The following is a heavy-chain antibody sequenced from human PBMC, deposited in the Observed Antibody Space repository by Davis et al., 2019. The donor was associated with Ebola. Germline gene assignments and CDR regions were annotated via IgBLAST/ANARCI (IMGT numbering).Heavy chain of an antibody. V-gene: IGHV5-10-1*01. D-gene: IGHD6-19*01. J-gene: IGHJ3*02. CDR3: ARQRSSGWAYDAFAI. Sequence: GESLKISCTGSGYSFTSYWISWVRQMPGKGLEWMGRIDPSDSYTNYSPSFQGHVTISADKSISTAYLQWSSLKASDTAMYYCARQRSSGWAYDAFAIWGQGTMVTVSS. CDR2: IDPSDSYT. CDR1: GYSFTSYW.